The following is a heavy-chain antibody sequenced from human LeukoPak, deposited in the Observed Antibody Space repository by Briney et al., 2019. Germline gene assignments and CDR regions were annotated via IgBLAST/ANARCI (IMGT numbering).Heavy chain of an antibody. Sequence: PSETLSLTCTVSGGSISSYYWSWIRQPPGKGLEWIGYIYYSGSTNYNPSLKSRVTISVDTSKNQFSLKLSSVTAADTAEYYCARTGVSEAVSNWFDPWGQGTLVTVSS. V-gene: IGHV4-59*01. CDR1: GGSISSYY. CDR2: IYYSGST. J-gene: IGHJ5*02. CDR3: ARTGVSEAVSNWFDP. D-gene: IGHD6-13*01.